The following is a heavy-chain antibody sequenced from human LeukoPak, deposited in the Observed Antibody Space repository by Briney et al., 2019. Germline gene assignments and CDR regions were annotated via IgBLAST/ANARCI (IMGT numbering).Heavy chain of an antibody. Sequence: PGGSLRLSCAASGFTFRTYEMNWVRRAPGKGLEWVANIKQDGSEKYYVDSVKGRFTISRDNAKNSLYLQMNSLRAEDTAVYYCAKGGFRYFAPWGQGTLVTVSS. CDR1: GFTFRTYE. CDR3: AKGGFRYFAP. D-gene: IGHD3-16*02. CDR2: IKQDGSEK. V-gene: IGHV3-7*04. J-gene: IGHJ5*02.